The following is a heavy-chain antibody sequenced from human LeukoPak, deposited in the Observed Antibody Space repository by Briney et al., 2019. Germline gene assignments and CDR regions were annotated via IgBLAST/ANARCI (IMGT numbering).Heavy chain of an antibody. J-gene: IGHJ5*02. CDR1: GFTLSSYG. V-gene: IGHV3-30*18. D-gene: IGHD4/OR15-4a*01. CDR2: ISYDGSNK. Sequence: GGSLRLSCAASGFTLSSYGMHWVRQAPGKGLEWVAVISYDGSNKYYADSVKGRFTISRDNPKNTLYLQMNSLRAEDTAVYYCAKEGLRNWLDPWGQGTLVTVSS. CDR3: AKEGLRNWLDP.